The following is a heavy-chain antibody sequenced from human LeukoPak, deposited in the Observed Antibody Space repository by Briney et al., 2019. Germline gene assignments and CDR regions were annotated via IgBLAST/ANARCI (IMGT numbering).Heavy chain of an antibody. Sequence: GRPLRLSCAASGFTFSSYAMHWVRQAPGKGLEWVAVISYDGSNKYYADSVKGRFTISRDNSKNTLYLQMNSLRAEDTAVYYCARGGEQQLVRNDAFDIWGQGTMVTVSS. CDR2: ISYDGSNK. J-gene: IGHJ3*02. V-gene: IGHV3-30*01. CDR3: ARGGEQQLVRNDAFDI. CDR1: GFTFSSYA. D-gene: IGHD6-13*01.